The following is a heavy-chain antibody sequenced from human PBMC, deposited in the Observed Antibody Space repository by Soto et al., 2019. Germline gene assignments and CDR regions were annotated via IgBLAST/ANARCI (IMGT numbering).Heavy chain of an antibody. V-gene: IGHV2-5*01. CDR1: GFSLNTGGGG. CDR2: IYWNDDK. Sequence: QITLKESGPTRVKPTQTLTLTCTLSGFSLNTGGGGVVWIRQPPGKALEWLALIYWNDDKRYIPSLKNRLNIAYDTTRNQVVLTMSNMATDYTGTDYCAHRPNLGINVLGSWGQGTTVTVSS. D-gene: IGHD1-1*01. J-gene: IGHJ6*02. CDR3: AHRPNLGINVLGS.